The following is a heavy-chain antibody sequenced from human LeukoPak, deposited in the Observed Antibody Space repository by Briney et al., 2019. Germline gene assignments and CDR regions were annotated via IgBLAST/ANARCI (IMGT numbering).Heavy chain of an antibody. J-gene: IGHJ3*02. Sequence: ASVKVSCKASGGTFSSYTISWVRQAPGQGLEWMGRIVPILGIANYAQKFQDRVTITADKSTSTAYMELSSLRSEDTAVYYCARFRYSSSSGLQAWFHNDAFDIWGQGTMVTVSS. CDR1: GGTFSSYT. CDR2: IVPILGIA. CDR3: ARFRYSSSSGLQAWFHNDAFDI. D-gene: IGHD6-6*01. V-gene: IGHV1-69*02.